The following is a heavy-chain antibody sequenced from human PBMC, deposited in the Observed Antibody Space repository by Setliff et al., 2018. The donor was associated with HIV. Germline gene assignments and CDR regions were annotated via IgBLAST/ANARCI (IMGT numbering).Heavy chain of an antibody. CDR1: GYTFTSYG. J-gene: IGHJ3*02. CDR2: ISAYNGNT. V-gene: IGHV1-18*01. Sequence: ASVKVSCKASGYTFTSYGISWVRQAPGQGLEWMGWISAYNGNTNYAQKLQGRVTMTTDTSTSTAYMELRSLRSDDTAVYYCARDAEWGSNIFWTFDIWGQGTMVTVSS. D-gene: IGHD3-16*01. CDR3: ARDAEWGSNIFWTFDI.